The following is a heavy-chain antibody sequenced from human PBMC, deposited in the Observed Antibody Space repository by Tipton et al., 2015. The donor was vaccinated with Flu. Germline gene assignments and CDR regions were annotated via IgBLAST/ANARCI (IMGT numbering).Heavy chain of an antibody. V-gene: IGHV4-4*02. D-gene: IGHD7-27*01. CDR2: IYHSGTT. J-gene: IGHJ4*01. Sequence: TLSLTCAVSGGSISSSNWWSWVRQPPGKGLEWIGEIYHSGTTNYNPSLTSRVTISADTSKKQFSLKLTSVTAADTAVYYCASKVANWGVWEPLDYWGPGTLVTVSS. CDR3: ASKVANWGVWEPLDY. CDR1: GGSISSSNW.